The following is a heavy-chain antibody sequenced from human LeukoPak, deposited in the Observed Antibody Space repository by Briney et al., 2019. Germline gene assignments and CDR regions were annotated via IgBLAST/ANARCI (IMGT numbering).Heavy chain of an antibody. V-gene: IGHV1-24*01. CDR3: ASSVVGATTDAFDI. J-gene: IGHJ3*02. Sequence: ASVKVSCKVSGYTLTELSMHRVRQAPGKGLEWMGGFDPEDGETIYAQKFQGRVTMTRDTSISTAYMELSRLRSDDTAVYYCASSVVGATTDAFDIWGQGTMVTVSS. CDR2: FDPEDGET. CDR1: GYTLTELS. D-gene: IGHD1-26*01.